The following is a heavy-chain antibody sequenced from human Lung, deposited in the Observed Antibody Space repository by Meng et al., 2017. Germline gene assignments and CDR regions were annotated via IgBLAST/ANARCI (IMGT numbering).Heavy chain of an antibody. V-gene: IGHV1-2*06. D-gene: IGHD2-21*02. CDR3: ASVGACGGDCYTFDY. CDR2: INPNSGGT. Sequence: QVQLVQSGAEVKKPGAAVKVSCKASGYTFTGYYLHWVRQAPGQGLEWMGRINPNSGGTNYAQKFQGRVTMTRDTSISTAYMELSRLRSDDTAVYYCASVGACGGDCYTFDYWGQGTLVTVSS. CDR1: GYTFTGYY. J-gene: IGHJ4*02.